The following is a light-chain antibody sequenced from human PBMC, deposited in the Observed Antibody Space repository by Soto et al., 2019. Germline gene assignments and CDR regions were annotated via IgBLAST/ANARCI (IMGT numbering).Light chain of an antibody. J-gene: IGLJ1*01. CDR3: QSYDSSLSTYV. Sequence: QSVLTQPPSVSGAPGQRVTISCTGSNSNIGAGYDVHWYQQLPGTAPKLLIYGHSNRPSGVPDRFSGSKSGTSASLAITGLQDEDEADYYCQSYDSSLSTYVFGTGTKLTVL. CDR2: GHS. V-gene: IGLV1-40*01. CDR1: NSNIGAGYD.